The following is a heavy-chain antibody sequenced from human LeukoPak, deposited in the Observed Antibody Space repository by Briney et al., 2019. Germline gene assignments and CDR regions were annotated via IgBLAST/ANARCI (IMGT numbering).Heavy chain of an antibody. Sequence: ASVKVSCKASGYTFTGYYMHWARQAPGQGLEWMGWINPNSGGTNYAQKFQGRVTMTRDTSISTAYMELSRLRSDDTAVYYCAREGCSSTSCYPIWGQGTMVTVSS. J-gene: IGHJ3*02. V-gene: IGHV1-2*02. CDR3: AREGCSSTSCYPI. D-gene: IGHD2-2*01. CDR2: INPNSGGT. CDR1: GYTFTGYY.